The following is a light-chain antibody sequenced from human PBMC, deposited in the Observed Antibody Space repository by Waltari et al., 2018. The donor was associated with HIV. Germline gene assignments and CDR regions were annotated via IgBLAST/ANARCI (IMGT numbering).Light chain of an antibody. CDR2: KAS. J-gene: IGKJ2*01. CDR3: QQYNSYSGYT. CDR1: QSISSW. Sequence: MTQSPSTLSASVGDRVTITCRASQSISSWLAWYQQKPGKAPKLLIYKASSLESGVPSRFSGSGSGTEFTLTISSLQPDDFATYYCQQYNSYSGYTFGQGTKLEIK. V-gene: IGKV1-5*03.